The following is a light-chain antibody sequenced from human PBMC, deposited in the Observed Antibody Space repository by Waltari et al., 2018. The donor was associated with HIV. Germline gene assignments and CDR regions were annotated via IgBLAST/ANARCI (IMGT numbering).Light chain of an antibody. CDR3: QQSYRSPVT. Sequence: DIQLTQSPPLMSASVGDRVSMTCRSSQKISSYLNWYQQKAGGAHQLLIFGASSLHPGVPSRFGGRGSGTEFTLTISSLRPEDFGTYFCQQSYRSPVTFGQGTRL. V-gene: IGKV1-39*01. CDR1: QKISSY. J-gene: IGKJ5*01. CDR2: GAS.